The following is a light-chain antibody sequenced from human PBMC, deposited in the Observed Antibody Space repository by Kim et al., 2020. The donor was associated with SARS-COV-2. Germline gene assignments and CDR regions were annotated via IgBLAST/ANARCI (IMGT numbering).Light chain of an antibody. CDR2: WNN. Sequence: GQRDTVTSSGGSNNIGSNCVHWYQQMPGQAPVLVIYWNNQRPSGIPDRFSGSKSGNTATLTISRVGSGDEADYYCPVWDNSINRPVFGGGTKLTVL. V-gene: IGLV1-47*01. J-gene: IGLJ2*01. CDR1: SNNIGSNC. CDR3: PVWDNSINRPV.